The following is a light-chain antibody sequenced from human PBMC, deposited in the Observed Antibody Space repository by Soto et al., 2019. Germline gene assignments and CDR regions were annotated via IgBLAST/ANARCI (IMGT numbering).Light chain of an antibody. CDR3: SSYKSIRTRV. CDR2: EVS. CDR1: SSDVGGYNY. V-gene: IGLV2-14*01. Sequence: QSVLTQPASVSGSPGQSITISCTGTSSDVGGYNYVSWYQQHPGKAPQLMIYEVSNRPSGVSNRFSGSKSGNTASLTISGLQAEEEADYNFSSYKSIRTRVFGSWTTVTVL. J-gene: IGLJ1*01.